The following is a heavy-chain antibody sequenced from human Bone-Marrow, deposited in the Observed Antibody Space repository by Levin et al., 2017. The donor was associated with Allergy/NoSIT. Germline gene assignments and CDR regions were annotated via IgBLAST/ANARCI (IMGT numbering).Heavy chain of an antibody. J-gene: IGHJ3*02. Sequence: SETLSLTCAVSGGSFGGYYWSWNRQPPGKGLEWIGEINNRGVTTDNPSLKSRVTLLVETYRKEFTLKLQSVTAAVSAVYYCAVFSFRYGTFDIWGQGTMVTVSS. V-gene: IGHV4-34*01. CDR2: INNRGVT. CDR1: GGSFGGYY. CDR3: AVFSFRYGTFDI. D-gene: IGHD4-17*01.